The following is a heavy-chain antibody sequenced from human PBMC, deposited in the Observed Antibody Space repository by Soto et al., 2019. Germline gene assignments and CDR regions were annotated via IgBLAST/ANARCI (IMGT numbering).Heavy chain of an antibody. Sequence: GGSLRLSCAASGFTFNNYAMSWVRQAPGKGLEWVSAVSGSGDTTYYADSVKGRFTISRDNAKNSLYLQMNSLRAEDTAVYYCARDRHNWNDAGRWFDPWGQGTLVTVSS. J-gene: IGHJ5*02. CDR1: GFTFNNYA. CDR2: VSGSGDTT. D-gene: IGHD1-1*01. V-gene: IGHV3-23*01. CDR3: ARDRHNWNDAGRWFDP.